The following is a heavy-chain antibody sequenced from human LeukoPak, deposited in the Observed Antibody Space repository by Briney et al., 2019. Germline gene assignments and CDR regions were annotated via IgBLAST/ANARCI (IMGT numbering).Heavy chain of an antibody. CDR3: ARDAQGYCSGGSCYANYYYYYMDV. Sequence: SVKVSCKASGGTFSSYAISCVRQAPGQGLEWMGGIIPIFGTANYAQKFQGRVTITTDESTSTAYMELSSLRSEDTAVYYCARDAQGYCSGGSCYANYYYYYMDVWGKGTTVTVSS. CDR2: IIPIFGTA. D-gene: IGHD2-15*01. J-gene: IGHJ6*03. V-gene: IGHV1-69*05. CDR1: GGTFSSYA.